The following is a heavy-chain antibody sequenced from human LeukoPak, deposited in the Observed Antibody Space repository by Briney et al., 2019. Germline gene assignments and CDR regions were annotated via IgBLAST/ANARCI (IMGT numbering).Heavy chain of an antibody. CDR1: GFTVSSNY. CDR2: IYSGGST. J-gene: IGHJ4*02. D-gene: IGHD3-22*01. V-gene: IGHV3-53*01. CDR3: ARDLSYYDSRGFDY. Sequence: GGSLRLSCAASGFTVSSNYMSWVRQAPGKGLEWVSVIYSGGSTYYADSVKGRFTISRDNSKNTLYLQMNSLRAEDTAVYYCARDLSYYDSRGFDYGGQGTLVTVSS.